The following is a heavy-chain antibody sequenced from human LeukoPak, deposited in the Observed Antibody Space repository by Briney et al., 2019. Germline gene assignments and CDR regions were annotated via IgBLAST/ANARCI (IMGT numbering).Heavy chain of an antibody. CDR1: GGSFNSYA. J-gene: IGHJ4*02. V-gene: IGHV1-46*02. D-gene: IGHD1-26*01. CDR2: INPSGGST. CDR3: ARRSGSYFDY. Sequence: ASVKVSCKASGGSFNSYAINWVRQAPGQGLEWMGIINPSGGSTSYAQKFQGRVTMTRDMSTSTVYMELSSLRSEDTAVYYCARRSGSYFDYWGQGTLVTVSS.